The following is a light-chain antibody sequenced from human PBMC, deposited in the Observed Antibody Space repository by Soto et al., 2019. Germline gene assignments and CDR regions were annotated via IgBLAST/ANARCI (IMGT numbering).Light chain of an antibody. Sequence: QSALTQPPSASGSPGQSVTISCTGTSSDVGGYNYVSWYQHHPGKAPKLLIYEVTKRPSGVPDRFSGSKSANTDSLTVYGLQAVDEADYFCSSYASDYHLYVFGTGTKVTVL. CDR2: EVT. J-gene: IGLJ1*01. CDR3: SSYASDYHLYV. CDR1: SSDVGGYNY. V-gene: IGLV2-8*01.